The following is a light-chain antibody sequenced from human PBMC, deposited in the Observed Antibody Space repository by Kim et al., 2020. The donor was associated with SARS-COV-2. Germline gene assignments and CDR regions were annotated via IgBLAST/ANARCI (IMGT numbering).Light chain of an antibody. CDR2: GQN. V-gene: IGLV3-19*01. J-gene: IGLJ1*01. CDR1: SLRNYF. CDR3: HSRDSSGGHL. Sequence: SSELTQDPAVSVALGQTVRITCQGDSLRNYFANWYQQKPGQPPILFIYGQNSRPSGIPDRISGSRSGNTASLTITGAQAEDEGDSYCHSRDSSGGHLFGP.